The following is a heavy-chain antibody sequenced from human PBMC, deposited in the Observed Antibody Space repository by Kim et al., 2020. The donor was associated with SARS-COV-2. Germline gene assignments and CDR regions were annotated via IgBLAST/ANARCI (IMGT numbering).Heavy chain of an antibody. V-gene: IGHV3-30*18. Sequence: GGSLRLSCAASGFTFSSSGMHWVRQAPGKGLEWVAVMSYDGSSKYYADSVKGRFTIPRDNARNTLYLLMNSLRPEDTAVYYCAKYPGIAVSYLQHWGQGTLVTVSS. CDR2: MSYDGSSK. CDR1: GFTFSSSG. CDR3: AKYPGIAVSYLQH. J-gene: IGHJ1*01. D-gene: IGHD6-19*01.